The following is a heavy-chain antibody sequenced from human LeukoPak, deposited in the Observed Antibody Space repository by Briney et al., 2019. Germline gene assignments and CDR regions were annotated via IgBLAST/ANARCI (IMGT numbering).Heavy chain of an antibody. J-gene: IGHJ4*02. CDR2: IYSGGST. CDR1: GFTVSSNY. Sequence: GGSLRLSCAASGFTVSSNYMSWVRQAPGKGLEWVSVIYSGGSTYYADSVKGRFTISRDNSKNTLYLQMNSLRAEDTAVYYCARVGHSSGRTEDIDYWGQGTLVTVSS. V-gene: IGHV3-66*01. D-gene: IGHD6-19*01. CDR3: ARVGHSSGRTEDIDY.